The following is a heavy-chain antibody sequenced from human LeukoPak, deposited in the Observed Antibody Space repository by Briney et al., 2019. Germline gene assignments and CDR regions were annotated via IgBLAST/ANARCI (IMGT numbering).Heavy chain of an antibody. J-gene: IGHJ5*02. Sequence: ASVKVSCKASGYTFTSYGISWVRQAPGQGLEWMGWISAYNGNTNYAQKLQGRVTMTTDTSTSTAYTELRSLRSDDTAVYYCARDKVIRDGYNANWFDPWGQGTLVTVSS. CDR1: GYTFTSYG. D-gene: IGHD5-24*01. CDR2: ISAYNGNT. CDR3: ARDKVIRDGYNANWFDP. V-gene: IGHV1-18*01.